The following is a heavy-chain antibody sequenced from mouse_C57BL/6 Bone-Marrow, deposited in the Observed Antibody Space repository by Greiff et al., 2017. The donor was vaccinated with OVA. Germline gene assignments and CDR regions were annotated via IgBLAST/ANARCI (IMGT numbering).Heavy chain of an antibody. Sequence: QVQLQQSGAELVRPGASVTLSCKASGYTFTDYEMHWVKQTPVHGLEWIGAIDPETGGTAYNQKFKGKAILTADKSSSTAYMELRSLTSEDSAVYYCTYYYGSSGFDYWGQGTTLTVSS. J-gene: IGHJ2*01. D-gene: IGHD1-1*01. CDR3: TYYYGSSGFDY. CDR1: GYTFTDYE. V-gene: IGHV1-15*01. CDR2: IDPETGGT.